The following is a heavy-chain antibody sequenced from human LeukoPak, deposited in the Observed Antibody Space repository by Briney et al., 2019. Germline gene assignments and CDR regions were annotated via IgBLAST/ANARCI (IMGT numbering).Heavy chain of an antibody. CDR2: MNPNSGNT. CDR3: ARARRISIAARLWWFDP. V-gene: IGHV1-8*02. J-gene: IGHJ5*02. Sequence: ASVKVSCKASGGTFSSYAISWVRQAPGQGLEWMGWMNPNSGNTGYAQKFQGRVTMTRNTSISTAYMELSSLRSEDTAVYYCARARRISIAARLWWFDPWGQGTLVTVSS. D-gene: IGHD6-6*01. CDR1: GGTFSSYA.